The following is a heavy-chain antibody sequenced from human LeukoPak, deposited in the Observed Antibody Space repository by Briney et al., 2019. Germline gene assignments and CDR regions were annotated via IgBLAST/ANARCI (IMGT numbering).Heavy chain of an antibody. CDR2: IYYSGST. J-gene: IGHJ4*02. CDR3: ARGKPVYYYDSSGYQAYYFDY. Sequence: SETLSLTCTVSGGSISSYYWSWIRQPPGKGLEWIGYIYYSGSTNYNPSLKSRVTISVDTSKNQFSLKLSSVTAADTAVYYCARGKPVYYYDSSGYQAYYFDYWGQGTLVTVSS. CDR1: GGSISSYY. D-gene: IGHD3-22*01. V-gene: IGHV4-59*01.